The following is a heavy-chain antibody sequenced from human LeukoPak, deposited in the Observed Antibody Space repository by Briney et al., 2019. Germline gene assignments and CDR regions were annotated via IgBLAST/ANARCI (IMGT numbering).Heavy chain of an antibody. J-gene: IGHJ5*02. V-gene: IGHV4-59*01. CDR1: GGSLRSYY. Sequence: SETLSLTCTVSGGSLRSYYWSWIRQPPGKGLEWIGFIYHSGSTDYNPSLKSRGTISVDTSKNQFSLKLSSVTAADTAVYYCARETAHYYDTSRGWFDPWGPGTLATVSS. D-gene: IGHD3-22*01. CDR3: ARETAHYYDTSRGWFDP. CDR2: IYHSGST.